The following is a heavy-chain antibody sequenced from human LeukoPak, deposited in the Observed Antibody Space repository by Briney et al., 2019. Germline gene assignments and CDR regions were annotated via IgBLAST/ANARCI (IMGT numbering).Heavy chain of an antibody. V-gene: IGHV3-7*01. Sequence: GGSLRLSCAASGFTFSSYWMSWVRQAPGKGLEWVANIKQDGSEKYYVDSVKGRFTISRDNAKNSLYLQMNSLRAEDTAVYYCASGREYYGSGSYSYWGQGTLVTVS. CDR1: GFTFSSYW. J-gene: IGHJ4*02. D-gene: IGHD3-10*01. CDR2: IKQDGSEK. CDR3: ASGREYYGSGSYSY.